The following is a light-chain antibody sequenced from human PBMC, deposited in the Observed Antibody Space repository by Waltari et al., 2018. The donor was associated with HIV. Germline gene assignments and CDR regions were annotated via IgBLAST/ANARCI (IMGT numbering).Light chain of an antibody. V-gene: IGLV1-40*01. Sequence: QSVLTQPPSLSGAPGQRVIISCTGSSSHIGAGFDVPWYQQRPGTAPKLLIYGNNNRPSGVPDRFSGSKSGTSASLANTGLQADDEADYYCQSYDSGLNTYVFGTGTRVTVL. CDR2: GNN. CDR1: SSHIGAGFD. J-gene: IGLJ1*01. CDR3: QSYDSGLNTYV.